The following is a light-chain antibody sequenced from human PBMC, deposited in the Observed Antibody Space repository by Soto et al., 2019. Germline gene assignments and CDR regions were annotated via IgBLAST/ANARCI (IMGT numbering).Light chain of an antibody. CDR1: QSLSGW. J-gene: IGKJ1*01. V-gene: IGKV1-5*01. Sequence: DIQMTQSPSTLSASIGDRVTITCQASQSLSGWLAWYQQTPGKAPKLLISDAFRLESGVPTRFRGSGSGTEFTLTISSLQPGDSATYYCQQSGSYPWTFGRGTKV. CDR3: QQSGSYPWT. CDR2: DAF.